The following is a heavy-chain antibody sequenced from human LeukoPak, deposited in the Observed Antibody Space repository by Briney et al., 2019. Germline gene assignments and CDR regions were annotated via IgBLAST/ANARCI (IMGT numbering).Heavy chain of an antibody. CDR3: ARTLFFGVWFGESNI. D-gene: IGHD3-10*01. V-gene: IGHV3-48*03. Sequence: PGGSLRLSCAASGFTFSSYEMNWVRQAPGKGLEWVSYISSSGSTIYYADSVKGRFTISRDNAKNSLYLQMNSLRAEDTAVYYCARTLFFGVWFGESNIWGQGTMVTVSS. CDR1: GFTFSSYE. J-gene: IGHJ3*02. CDR2: ISSSGSTI.